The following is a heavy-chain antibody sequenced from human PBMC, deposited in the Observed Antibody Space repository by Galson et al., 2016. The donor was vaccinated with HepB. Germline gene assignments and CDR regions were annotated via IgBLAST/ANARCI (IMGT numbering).Heavy chain of an antibody. J-gene: IGHJ4*02. V-gene: IGHV3-23*01. CDR3: AKRAGGFGEGQFDH. CDR2: ISRSGDST. CDR1: GFTFSNYG. Sequence: SLRLSCAASGFTFSNYGMTWVRQAPGKGLEVVSSISRSGDSTDYADSVKGRFTISRDNSKNTLSLQMNSLRAEDTAIYYCAKRAGGFGEGQFDHWGPGTLVSVSS. D-gene: IGHD3-10*01.